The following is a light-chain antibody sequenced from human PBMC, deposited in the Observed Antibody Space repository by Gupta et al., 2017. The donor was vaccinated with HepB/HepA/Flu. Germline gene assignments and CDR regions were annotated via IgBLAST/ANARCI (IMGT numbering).Light chain of an antibody. CDR2: WAS. CDR1: QSVLYSSISKNY. V-gene: IGKV4-1*01. Sequence: DIVMTHSPASLAVSVGERATINCKSSQSVLYSSISKNYLPCYQQKPGQPPKLLIYWASTRGSGVPDRFSGSGSGTDFTLTISSLQAEDVALYYCQQYYSTLFTFGPGTKVDIK. CDR3: QQYYSTLFT. J-gene: IGKJ3*01.